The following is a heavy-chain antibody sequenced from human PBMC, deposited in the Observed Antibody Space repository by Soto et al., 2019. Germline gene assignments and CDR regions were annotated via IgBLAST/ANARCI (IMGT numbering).Heavy chain of an antibody. J-gene: IGHJ4*02. CDR3: ARESEDLTSNFDY. CDR1: GFTFTRYS. V-gene: IGHV3-21*01. Sequence: PXASLILSCAASGFTFTRYSMNWVRQAPGKGLEWVSSISSTTNYIYYADSMKGRFTVSRDNAKNSVYLEMNSLSAEDTAVYYCARESEDLTSNFDYWGQGTLVTVSS. CDR2: ISSTTNYI.